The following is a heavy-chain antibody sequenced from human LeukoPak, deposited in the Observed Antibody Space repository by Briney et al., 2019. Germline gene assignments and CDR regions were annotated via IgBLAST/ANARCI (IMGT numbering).Heavy chain of an antibody. J-gene: IGHJ2*01. CDR3: ARKMTCWYFDH. V-gene: IGHV4-59*08. CDR2: IYYSGST. Sequence: PSVTLSLTCTVGAGSSSSYYWGWIRQPPGHGLKWIVYIYYSGSTNYNPALKSRVTISVDTSKNLCSLKLSSVTAADTAVYYCARKMTCWYFDHWGRGTLVTVSS. CDR1: AGSSSSYY.